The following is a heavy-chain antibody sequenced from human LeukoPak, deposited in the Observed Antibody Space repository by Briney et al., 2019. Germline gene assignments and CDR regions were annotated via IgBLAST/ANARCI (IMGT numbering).Heavy chain of an antibody. J-gene: IGHJ4*02. CDR3: ARGRPDTAMVADY. CDR1: GGSISSSNW. D-gene: IGHD5-18*01. Sequence: SETLSLTCAVSGGSISSSNWWSWVRQPPGKGLEWIGEIYHSGSTNYNPSLESRVTISVDRSKNQFSLKLSSVTAADTAVYYCARGRPDTAMVADYWGQGTLVTVSS. CDR2: IYHSGST. V-gene: IGHV4-4*02.